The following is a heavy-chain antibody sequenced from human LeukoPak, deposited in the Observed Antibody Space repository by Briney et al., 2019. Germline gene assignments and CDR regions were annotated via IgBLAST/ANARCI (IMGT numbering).Heavy chain of an antibody. CDR1: GSTFSSYS. Sequence: GGSLRLSCVNTGSTFSSYSMNWVRQAPGKGLEWVSYISSSSSTTNYADSVKGRFTISRDNAKKSVYLQMNSLRAEDTAVYYCARERVTTTSFDYWGQGVLVTVSS. J-gene: IGHJ4*02. D-gene: IGHD2/OR15-2a*01. CDR2: ISSSSSTT. V-gene: IGHV3-48*01. CDR3: ARERVTTTSFDY.